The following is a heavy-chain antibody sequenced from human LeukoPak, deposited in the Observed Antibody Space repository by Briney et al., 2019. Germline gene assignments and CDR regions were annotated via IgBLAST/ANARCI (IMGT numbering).Heavy chain of an antibody. Sequence: PSETLSLTCSVFSGSLSPNYWTSIRQPPGKGLEWIGYVYYSGRTKYNPSLQSRLTISLDKSNIHFSLQLSSVTTADTAVYYCARLVDPDNSAAPDTFDVWGQGTMVTVSS. CDR3: ARLVDPDNSAAPDTFDV. CDR2: VYYSGRT. J-gene: IGHJ3*01. CDR1: SGSLSPNY. V-gene: IGHV4-59*01. D-gene: IGHD6-19*01.